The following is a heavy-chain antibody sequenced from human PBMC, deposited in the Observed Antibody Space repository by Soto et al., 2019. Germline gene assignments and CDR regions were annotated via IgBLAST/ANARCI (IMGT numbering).Heavy chain of an antibody. Sequence: EVQLVESGGGLVKPGGSLRLSCAASGFTFSSYSMNWVRQAPGKGLEWVSSISSSSSYIYYADSVKGRFTISRDNAKNSLYLQMNSLRAEDTAVYYCARHSSSSVGYYYYGMDVWGQGTTVTVSS. J-gene: IGHJ6*02. CDR3: ARHSSSSVGYYYYGMDV. CDR2: ISSSSSYI. V-gene: IGHV3-21*01. CDR1: GFTFSSYS. D-gene: IGHD6-6*01.